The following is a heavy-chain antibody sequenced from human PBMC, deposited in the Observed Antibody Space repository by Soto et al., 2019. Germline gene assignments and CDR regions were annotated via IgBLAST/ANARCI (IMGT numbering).Heavy chain of an antibody. V-gene: IGHV3-11*01. CDR3: LKNSGWCNT. J-gene: IGHJ5*02. CDR2: ISGTGDAI. Sequence: GGSLRLCCAASGFTVSDYYMSWIRQAPGKGLEGVSYISGTGDAIYDADSVKGRFTISRDKAKNTLIIHMTSLRVEATALYYCLKNSGWCNTLGQGALVTVSS. CDR1: GFTVSDYY. D-gene: IGHD6-19*01.